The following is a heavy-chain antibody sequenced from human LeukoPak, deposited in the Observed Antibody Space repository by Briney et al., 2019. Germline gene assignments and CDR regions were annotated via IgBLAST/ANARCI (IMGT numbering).Heavy chain of an antibody. CDR1: GYTFTGYY. D-gene: IGHD3-10*01. J-gene: IGHJ6*03. V-gene: IGHV1-2*02. CDR2: INPNSGGT. Sequence: ASVKVSCKASGYTFTGYYMHWVRQAPGQGLEWMGWINPNSGGTNYAQKFQGRVTMTRDTSISTAYMELSRLRSDDTAVYYCASSMVRGVTPNYYYYYMDVWGKGTTVTVSS. CDR3: ASSMVRGVTPNYYYYYMDV.